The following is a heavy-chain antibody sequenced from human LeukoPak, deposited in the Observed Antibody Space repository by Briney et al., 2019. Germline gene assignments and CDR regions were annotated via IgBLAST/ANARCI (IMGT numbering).Heavy chain of an antibody. J-gene: IGHJ4*02. V-gene: IGHV4-39*07. Sequence: PSETLSLTCTVSGGSISSSSYYWGWIRQPPGKGLEWIGSIYYSGSTYYNPSLKSRVTISVGTSKNQFSLKLSSVTAADTAVYYCARFSPRAMGNYLDFWGQGTLVTVSS. CDR2: IYYSGST. CDR3: ARFSPRAMGNYLDF. CDR1: GGSISSSSYY. D-gene: IGHD7-27*01.